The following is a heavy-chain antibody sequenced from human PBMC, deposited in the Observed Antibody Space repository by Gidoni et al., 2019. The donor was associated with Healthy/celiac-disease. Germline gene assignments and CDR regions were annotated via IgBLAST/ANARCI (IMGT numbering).Heavy chain of an antibody. CDR1: GFTFSTYS. CDR3: ARDHSSSSVVSTYYYDGMDV. J-gene: IGHJ6*02. D-gene: IGHD6-6*01. CDR2: ISSSSSYI. V-gene: IGHV3-21*01. Sequence: EVQLVESGGGLVKPGGPRRLSCAASGFTFSTYSMNGVRQAPGKGLEWVSSISSSSSYIYYADSGKGRFTISRDNAKNSLYLQMNSLRAEDTAVYYCARDHSSSSVVSTYYYDGMDVWGQGTTVTVSS.